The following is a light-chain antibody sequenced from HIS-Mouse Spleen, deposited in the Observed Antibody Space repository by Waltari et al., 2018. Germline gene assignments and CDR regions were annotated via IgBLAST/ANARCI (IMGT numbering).Light chain of an antibody. CDR1: NIGSKS. CDR2: DDS. J-gene: IGLJ2*01. CDR3: QVWDSSSDHVV. Sequence: SYVLTQPPSVSVAPGKTARITWGGNNIGSKSVHWYQQKPGQAPVPVVDDDSDRPSGIPERFSGSNSGNTATLTISRVEAGDEADYYWQVWDSSSDHVVFGGGTKLTVL. V-gene: IGLV3-21*03.